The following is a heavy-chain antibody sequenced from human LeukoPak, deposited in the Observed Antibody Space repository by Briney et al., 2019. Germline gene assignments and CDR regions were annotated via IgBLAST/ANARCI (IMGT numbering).Heavy chain of an antibody. D-gene: IGHD3-22*01. CDR3: ARARLLRDAFDI. V-gene: IGHV1-18*01. CDR1: GYTFTSYG. CDR2: ISAYNGNT. Sequence: ASVRVSCKAYGYTFTSYGISWVRQAPGQGLEWMGWISAYNGNTNYAQKHQGRVTMTKDTSTSTAYMELRSLRSDDTAVYYCARARLLRDAFDIWGQGTMVTVSS. J-gene: IGHJ3*02.